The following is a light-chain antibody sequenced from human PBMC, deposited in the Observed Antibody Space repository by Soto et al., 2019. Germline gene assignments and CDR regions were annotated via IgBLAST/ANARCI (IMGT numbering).Light chain of an antibody. J-gene: IGLJ1*01. Sequence: QSVLTQPPSASRTPGQRVTIPCSGSSSDIGSNSVNWYQQLPGAAPRLLIYANDHRPSGVPDRFSASKSGTSASLAISGVRSEDEADYYCATWNDGVFVFGIGTKLTVL. V-gene: IGLV1-44*01. CDR3: ATWNDGVFV. CDR2: AND. CDR1: SSDIGSNS.